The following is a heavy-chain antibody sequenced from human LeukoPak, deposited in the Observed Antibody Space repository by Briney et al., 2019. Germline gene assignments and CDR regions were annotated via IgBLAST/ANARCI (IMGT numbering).Heavy chain of an antibody. J-gene: IGHJ6*02. D-gene: IGHD3-16*01. CDR2: IKQDGSEK. V-gene: IGHV3-7*03. Sequence: PGGSLRLSCAASGFTFSNYWMSWVRQAPGKGLEWVANIKQDGSEKYYVDSVKGRFTISRDNAKNSLYLQMDSLRAEDTAVFYCARGGGLDVWGQGATVTVSS. CDR1: GFTFSNYW. CDR3: ARGGGLDV.